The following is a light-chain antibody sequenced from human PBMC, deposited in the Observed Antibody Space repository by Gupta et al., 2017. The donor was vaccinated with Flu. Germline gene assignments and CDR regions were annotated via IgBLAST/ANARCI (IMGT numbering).Light chain of an antibody. CDR3: QLWDSDSDNWL. CDR1: NLGSKS. CDR2: DDR. V-gene: IGLV3-21*02. J-gene: IGLJ3*02. Sequence: SYVLTQPPSVSVAPGETARISCGGNNLGSKSLHWYQQQPGQAPVLVVYDDRHRHSGIPERFSGSNYGTTATLTTSRVQAGDEADYYCQLWDSDSDNWLFGGGTKLTVL.